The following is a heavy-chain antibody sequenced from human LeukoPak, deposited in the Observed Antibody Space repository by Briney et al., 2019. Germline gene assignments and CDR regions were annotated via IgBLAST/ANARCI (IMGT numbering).Heavy chain of an antibody. J-gene: IGHJ4*02. D-gene: IGHD1-14*01. V-gene: IGHV4-4*09. CDR2: IYTSGSI. CDR3: ARCNPYFDY. Sequence: SETLSLTCTVSGGSISSYYWSWIRQPPGKGLEWIGYIYTSGSINYNPSLKSRVTISVDTSKNQFSLKLSSVTAADTAVYYCARCNPYFDYWGQGTLVTVSS. CDR1: GGSISSYY.